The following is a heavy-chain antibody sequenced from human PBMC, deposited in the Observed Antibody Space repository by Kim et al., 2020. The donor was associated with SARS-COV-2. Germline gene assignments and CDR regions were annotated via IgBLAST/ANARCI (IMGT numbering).Heavy chain of an antibody. D-gene: IGHD3-10*01. V-gene: IGHV3-30*18. CDR3: AKDRYYYGSWTHPGS. CDR2: ITDSGSNK. Sequence: GGSLRLSCAASGFTFSSYGMHWVRQAPGKGLEWVSDITDSGSNKYYADSVKGRFTISRDNFKNTLYLQMNSLRAEDTAVYYCAKDRYYYGSWTHPGSWGQGTLVTVSS. CDR1: GFTFSSYG. J-gene: IGHJ5*02.